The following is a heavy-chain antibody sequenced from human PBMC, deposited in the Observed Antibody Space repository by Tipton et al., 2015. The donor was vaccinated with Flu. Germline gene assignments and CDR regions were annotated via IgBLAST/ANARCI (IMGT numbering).Heavy chain of an antibody. J-gene: IGHJ1*01. Sequence: TLSLTCTVSGYSISSGYYWGWIRQPPGKGLEWIGSIDHSGTTYYNASLKSRVTMSVDTSKNQFSLKLTSVSAADTAVYYCAKSGSYLEYLQHWGQGTLVTVSS. CDR2: IDHSGTT. CDR1: GYSISSGYY. D-gene: IGHD1-26*01. CDR3: AKSGSYLEYLQH. V-gene: IGHV4-38-2*02.